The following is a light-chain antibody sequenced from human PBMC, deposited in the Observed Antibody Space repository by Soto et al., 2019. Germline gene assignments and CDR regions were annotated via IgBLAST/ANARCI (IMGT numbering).Light chain of an antibody. V-gene: IGLV3-21*04. CDR3: QVWDSSSDPYV. CDR2: YDS. CDR1: SIGSKS. Sequence: SYELTQPPSVSVAPGKTARITCGGSSIGSKSVHWYQQKPGQAPVLVIYYDSDRPSGIPERFSGSNSGNTATLTISRVEAGDEADYYCQVWDSSSDPYVFGTGTKLTVL. J-gene: IGLJ1*01.